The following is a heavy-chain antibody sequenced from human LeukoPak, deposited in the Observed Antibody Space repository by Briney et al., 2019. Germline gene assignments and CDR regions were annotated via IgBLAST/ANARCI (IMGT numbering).Heavy chain of an antibody. CDR2: ISAYNGNT. J-gene: IGHJ4*02. CDR1: GYTFTSYG. V-gene: IGHV1-18*01. Sequence: ASVKVSCKASGYTFTSYGISWVRQAPGQGPEWMGWISAYNGNTNYAQKLQGRVTMTTDTSTSTAYMELRSLRSDDTAVYYCARVSSSSWFGGYYFDYWGQGTLVTVSS. D-gene: IGHD6-13*01. CDR3: ARVSSSSWFGGYYFDY.